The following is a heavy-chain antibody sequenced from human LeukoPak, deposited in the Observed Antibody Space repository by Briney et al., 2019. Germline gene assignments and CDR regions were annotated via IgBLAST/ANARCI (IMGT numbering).Heavy chain of an antibody. CDR1: GGSFSGYY. CDR2: INHSGST. CDR3: ARAWDIVVVPAAMRSGAFDI. Sequence: SETLSLTCAVYGGSFSGYYWSWTRQPPGKGLEWIGEINHSGSTNYNPSLKSRVTISVDTSKNQFSLKLSSVTAADTAVYYCARAWDIVVVPAAMRSGAFDIWGQGTMVTVSS. J-gene: IGHJ3*02. V-gene: IGHV4-34*01. D-gene: IGHD2-2*01.